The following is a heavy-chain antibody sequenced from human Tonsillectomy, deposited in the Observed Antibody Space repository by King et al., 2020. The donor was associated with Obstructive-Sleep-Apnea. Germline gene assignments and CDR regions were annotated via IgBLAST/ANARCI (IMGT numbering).Heavy chain of an antibody. CDR1: GASISSGGYS. Sequence: VQLQESGPGLVKPSQTLSLTCGVSGASISSGGYSWSWIRQPPGKGLEWVGFIYNTGSTDSKASLKSRVSMSIDTSKNQFSLRLSSVTAADTAVYFCARASDYGDHAFDSWGQGTLVTVSS. CDR3: ARASDYGDHAFDS. J-gene: IGHJ4*02. V-gene: IGHV4-30-4*07. CDR2: IYNTGST. D-gene: IGHD4-17*01.